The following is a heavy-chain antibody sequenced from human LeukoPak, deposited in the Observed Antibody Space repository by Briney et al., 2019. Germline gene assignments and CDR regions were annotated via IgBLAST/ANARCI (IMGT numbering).Heavy chain of an antibody. CDR2: ISACNGNT. J-gene: IGHJ4*02. CDR1: GYTFTSYG. CDR3: ARVSPIAARTVNY. V-gene: IGHV1-18*01. D-gene: IGHD6-6*01. Sequence: ASVKLSCKASGYTFTSYGISWVRQAPGQGLESMGWISACNGNTNYAQKLQRRVTMTTDTSTSTAYMELRRMTWLGTAVYERARVSPIAARTVNYWGEATLVTVSS.